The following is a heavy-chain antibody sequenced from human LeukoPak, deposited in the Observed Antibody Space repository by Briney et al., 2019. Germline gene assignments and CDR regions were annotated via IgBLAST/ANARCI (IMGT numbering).Heavy chain of an antibody. CDR3: ARRYCSSTSCYLDWFDP. CDR2: INHSGST. D-gene: IGHD2-2*01. J-gene: IGHJ5*02. Sequence: SQTLSLTCAVYGRSFRGYYWRWISQPPGKGLEWIGEINHSGSTNYNPSLKSRVTISVDTPKTQFSLNLGPVTAADTAVYYGARRYCSSTSCYLDWFDPWGQGTLVTVSS. V-gene: IGHV4-34*01. CDR1: GRSFRGYY.